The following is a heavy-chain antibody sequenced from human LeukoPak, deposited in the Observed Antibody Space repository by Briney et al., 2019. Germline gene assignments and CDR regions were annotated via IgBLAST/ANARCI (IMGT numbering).Heavy chain of an antibody. CDR2: ISASGGST. V-gene: IGHV3-23*01. CDR3: AKEGSSGWYSFFDY. J-gene: IGHJ4*02. Sequence: GGSLRLSCAASGFTFSSYAMSWVRQAPGKGLEWVSAISASGGSTYYAGSVKGRFTISRDKSKNTLYLQMTSLRAEDTAVYYRAKEGSSGWYSFFDYWGPGTLVTVSS. D-gene: IGHD6-19*01. CDR1: GFTFSSYA.